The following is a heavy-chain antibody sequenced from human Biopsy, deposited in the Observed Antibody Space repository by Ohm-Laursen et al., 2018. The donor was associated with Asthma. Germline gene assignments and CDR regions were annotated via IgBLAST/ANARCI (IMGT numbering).Heavy chain of an antibody. D-gene: IGHD2-15*01. Sequence: ASVKVSCKASGYPFIGYHIHWMRQAPGQGLEWMGRINPNSGDTKYAQRFQGRVTVTRDRSISTAYMELSRLRSDDTAVYYCARDRGYCSGGTCPSWFDPWGQGTLVIVSS. CDR2: INPNSGDT. V-gene: IGHV1-2*06. CDR3: ARDRGYCSGGTCPSWFDP. J-gene: IGHJ5*02. CDR1: GYPFIGYH.